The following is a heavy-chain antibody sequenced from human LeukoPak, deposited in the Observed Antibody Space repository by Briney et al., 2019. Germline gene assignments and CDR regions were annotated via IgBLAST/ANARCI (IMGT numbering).Heavy chain of an antibody. CDR1: GFTFSSYA. D-gene: IGHD3-10*01. V-gene: IGHV3-30-3*01. Sequence: PGGSLRLSCAASGFTFSSYAMHWVRQAPGKGLEWVAVISYDGSNKYYADSVKGRFTISRDNSKNTLYLQMNSLRAEDTAVYYCARDGSRWPPFGELLMALDYWGQGTLVTVSS. CDR3: ARDGSRWPPFGELLMALDY. J-gene: IGHJ4*02. CDR2: ISYDGSNK.